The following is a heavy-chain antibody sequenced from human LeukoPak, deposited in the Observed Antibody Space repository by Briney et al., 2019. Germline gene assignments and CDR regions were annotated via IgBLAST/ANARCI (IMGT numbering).Heavy chain of an antibody. CDR2: ISGSGGNT. CDR1: GFTFSSYA. D-gene: IGHD3-9*01. J-gene: IGHJ4*02. Sequence: GGSLRLSCAGSGFTFSSYAMNWVLQAPGKGLEWVSGISGSGGNTYYADSVKGRFTISRDSSKNTLYLQMKSLRAEDTAAYYCAKSLLRYFDWYLDYWGQGTLVTVSS. V-gene: IGHV3-23*01. CDR3: AKSLLRYFDWYLDY.